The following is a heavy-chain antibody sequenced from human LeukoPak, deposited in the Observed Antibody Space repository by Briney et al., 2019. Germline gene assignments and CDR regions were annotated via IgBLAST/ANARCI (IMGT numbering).Heavy chain of an antibody. J-gene: IGHJ4*02. CDR2: IYPGESDI. CDR1: GYSFSSYW. D-gene: IGHD3-22*01. Sequence: GEPLKISCKGSGYSFSSYWIGWVRQMPGKGLEWMGIIYPGESDIRYSPSFQDQVTISADKSISTAYLQWNSLKAPDTAMYYCARLISSSGPKGPYFDYWGQGTLVTVSS. CDR3: ARLISSSGPKGPYFDY. V-gene: IGHV5-51*01.